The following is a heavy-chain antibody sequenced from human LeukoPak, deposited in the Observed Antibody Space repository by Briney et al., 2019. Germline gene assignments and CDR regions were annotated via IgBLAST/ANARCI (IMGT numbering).Heavy chain of an antibody. Sequence: GGSLRLSCAASGFTFDDYGMSWVRQAPGKGLEWVSGISWNSGSIGYADSVKGRFTISRDNAKNSLYLQMNSLRAEVTALYYCAKDLCSTSRYWFDPWGQGALVTVSS. J-gene: IGHJ5*02. CDR1: GFTFDDYG. CDR2: ISWNSGSI. D-gene: IGHD2-2*01. V-gene: IGHV3-9*01. CDR3: AKDLCSTSRYWFDP.